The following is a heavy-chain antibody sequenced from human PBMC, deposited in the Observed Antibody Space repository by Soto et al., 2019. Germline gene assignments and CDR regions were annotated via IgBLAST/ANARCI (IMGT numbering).Heavy chain of an antibody. CDR2: IIPIFGTA. J-gene: IGHJ6*02. V-gene: IGHV1-69*01. CDR3: AASFGELSTISYYGMDV. Sequence: QVPLVQSGAEVKKPGSSVKVSCKASGGTFSSYAISWVRQAPGQGLEWMGGIIPIFGTANYAQKFQGRVTITADESTSTAYMELSSLRSEDTAVYYCAASFGELSTISYYGMDVWGQGTTVTVSS. D-gene: IGHD3-10*01. CDR1: GGTFSSYA.